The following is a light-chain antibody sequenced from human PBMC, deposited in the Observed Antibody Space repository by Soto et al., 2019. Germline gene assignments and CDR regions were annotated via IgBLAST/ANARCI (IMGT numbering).Light chain of an antibody. V-gene: IGKV2-30*01. Sequence: DVVMTQSPVSLSVTLGQSASISCKSSQSLVYSDVDTYLHWFQQRPGRSPRRLLHKVSRRDTGVPDRFSGSGSGTDFTLQISRVEAEDVGVYYCMQGTHSYTFGQGTRLDI. CDR2: KVS. J-gene: IGKJ2*01. CDR3: MQGTHSYT. CDR1: QSLVYSDVDTY.